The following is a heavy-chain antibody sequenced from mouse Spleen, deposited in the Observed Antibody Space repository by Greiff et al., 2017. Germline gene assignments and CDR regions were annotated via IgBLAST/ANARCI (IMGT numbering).Heavy chain of an antibody. J-gene: IGHJ2*01. V-gene: IGHV14-3*02. CDR1: GFNIKDTY. CDR2: IDPANGNT. D-gene: IGHD2-1*01. Sequence: VQLKESGAELVKPGASVKLSCTASGFNIKDTYMHWVKQRPEQGLEWIGRIDPANGNTKYDPKFQGKATITADTSSNTAYLQLSSLTSEDTAVYYCAREGDGNYSFDYWGQGTTLTVSS. CDR3: AREGDGNYSFDY.